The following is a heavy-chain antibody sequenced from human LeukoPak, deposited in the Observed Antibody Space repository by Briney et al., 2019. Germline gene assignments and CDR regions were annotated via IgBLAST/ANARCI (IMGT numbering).Heavy chain of an antibody. J-gene: IGHJ3*02. CDR1: GLTFSNAW. CDR2: IKSKTDGGTT. V-gene: IGHV3-15*01. Sequence: PGGSLRLSCAASGLTFSNAWMSWVRQAPGKGLEWVGRIKSKTDGGTTDYAAPVKGRFTISRDDSKNTLYLQMNSLKTEDTAVYYCTTESGSSGGGAFDIWGQGTMVTVSS. D-gene: IGHD1-26*01. CDR3: TTESGSSGGGAFDI.